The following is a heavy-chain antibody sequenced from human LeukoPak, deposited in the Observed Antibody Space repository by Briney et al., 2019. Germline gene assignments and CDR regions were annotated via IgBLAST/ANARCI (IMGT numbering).Heavy chain of an antibody. V-gene: IGHV3-30-3*01. D-gene: IGHD4-23*01. CDR3: ARGRDYAGIAAMYDH. CDR1: GFTFSSYA. CDR2: ISYDGSNE. Sequence: GGSLRLSCAASGFTFSSYAMYWVRQAPGKGLEWVAVISYDGSNEYYADSVKGRFTISRDNVKNLLYLQMNSLRADDTAVYYCARGRDYAGIAAMYDHWGQGMLVTVSS. J-gene: IGHJ4*02.